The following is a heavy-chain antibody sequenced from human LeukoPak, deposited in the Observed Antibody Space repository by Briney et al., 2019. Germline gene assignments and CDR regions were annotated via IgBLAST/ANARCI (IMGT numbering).Heavy chain of an antibody. CDR3: ARQRDSGFDFDS. J-gene: IGHJ4*02. Sequence: GESLKISCMGSGYYFTNYWIGWVRQVTGSGLEWMGVIYPSDSDTRYSPSFQGQVTISAHKSIDTAYLQWSSLKASDTAMYYCARQRDSGFDFDSWGQGTLVTDSS. V-gene: IGHV5-51*01. D-gene: IGHD5-12*01. CDR2: IYPSDSDT. CDR1: GYYFTNYW.